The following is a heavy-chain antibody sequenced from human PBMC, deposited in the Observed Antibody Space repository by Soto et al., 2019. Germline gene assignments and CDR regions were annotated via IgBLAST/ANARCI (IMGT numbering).Heavy chain of an antibody. D-gene: IGHD3-3*01. V-gene: IGHV4-59*01. CDR2: IYYSGST. Sequence: QVQLQESGPGLVKPSETLSLTCTVSGGSISSYYWSWIRQPPGKGLEWIGYIYYSGSTNYNPSLKSRVTISVDTSKNQFSLKLSSVTAADTAVYYCARGKDYDFWSGYHYYYGMDVWGQGTTVAVSS. J-gene: IGHJ6*02. CDR1: GGSISSYY. CDR3: ARGKDYDFWSGYHYYYGMDV.